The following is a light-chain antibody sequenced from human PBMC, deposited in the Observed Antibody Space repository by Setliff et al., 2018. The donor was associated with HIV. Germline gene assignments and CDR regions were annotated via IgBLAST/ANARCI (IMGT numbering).Light chain of an antibody. CDR1: SSDIGVYDY. Sequence: SALTQPASVSGSPGQSVFISCTGSSSDIGVYDYVSWYQQHPGNAPKLILYDVSDRPSGVSDRFSGSKSGNTASLTISGLQPEDEADYHCNSYTNTDTFVFGTGTKVTVL. CDR2: DVS. CDR3: NSYTNTDTFV. V-gene: IGLV2-14*03. J-gene: IGLJ1*01.